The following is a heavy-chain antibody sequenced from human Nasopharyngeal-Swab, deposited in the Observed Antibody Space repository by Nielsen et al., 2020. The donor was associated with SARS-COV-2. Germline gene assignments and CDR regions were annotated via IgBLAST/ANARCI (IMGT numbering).Heavy chain of an antibody. CDR3: ARDRGALNV. CDR1: GDSVSRNNAA. Sequence: SETLSLTCAISGDSVSRNNAAWNWIRQSPSRGLEWLGRTYYRSQWYSDYAVSVKSRITINPDTAKNQFSLQLNSVTPEGTAVYYCARDRGALNVWGQGTTVTVSS. V-gene: IGHV6-1*01. D-gene: IGHD3-10*01. J-gene: IGHJ6*02. CDR2: TYYRSQWYS.